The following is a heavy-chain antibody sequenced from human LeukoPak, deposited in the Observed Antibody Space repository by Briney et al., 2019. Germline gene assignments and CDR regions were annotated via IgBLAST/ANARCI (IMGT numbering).Heavy chain of an antibody. V-gene: IGHV4-34*01. D-gene: IGHD3-10*01. CDR2: INHSGST. CDR1: GGSFSAYY. Sequence: PSETLSLTCAVYGGSFSAYYWSWIRQPPGKGLEWIVEINHSGSTNYNPSLKSRVTISVDTSRNQFSLKVSSVTAADTAVYYCARSGRSGNYFDYWGQGTLVTVSS. CDR3: ARSGRSGNYFDY. J-gene: IGHJ4*02.